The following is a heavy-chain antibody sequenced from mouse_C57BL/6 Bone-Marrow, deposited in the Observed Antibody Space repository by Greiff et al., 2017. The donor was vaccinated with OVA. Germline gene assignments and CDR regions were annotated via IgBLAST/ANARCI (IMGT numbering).Heavy chain of an antibody. J-gene: IGHJ2*01. CDR3: ARRIITTVVFDD. D-gene: IGHD1-1*01. V-gene: IGHV1-26*01. CDR1: GYTFTDYY. CDR2: INPNNGGT. Sequence: EVQLQQSGPELVKPGASVKISCKASGYTFTDYYMNWVKQSHGKSLEWIGDINPNNGGTSYNQKFKGKATLTVDKSSSTAYMELRSLTSEDSAVYYCARRIITTVVFDDWGQGTTLTVSS.